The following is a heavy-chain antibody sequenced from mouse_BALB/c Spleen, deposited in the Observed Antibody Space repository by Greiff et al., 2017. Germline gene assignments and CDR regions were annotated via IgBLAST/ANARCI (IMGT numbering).Heavy chain of an antibody. Sequence: EVKLVESGGGLVKPGGSLKLSCAASGFAFSSYDMSWVRQTPEKRLEWVAYISSGGGSTYYPDTVKGRFTISRDNAKNTLYLQMSSLKSEDTAMYYCARRGVYDGPFAYWGQGTLVTVSA. CDR3: ARRGVYDGPFAY. V-gene: IGHV5-12-1*01. D-gene: IGHD2-1*01. J-gene: IGHJ3*01. CDR1: GFAFSSYD. CDR2: ISSGGGST.